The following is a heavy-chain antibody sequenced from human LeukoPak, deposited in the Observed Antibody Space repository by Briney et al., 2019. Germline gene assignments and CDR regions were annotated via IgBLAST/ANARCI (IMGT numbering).Heavy chain of an antibody. V-gene: IGHV1-8*01. CDR2: MNPNSGNT. D-gene: IGHD3-22*01. CDR3: ARRHSSGYYYRYFDY. CDR1: GYTFTSYD. Sequence: ASVKVSCKASGYTFTSYDINWVRQATGQGLEWMGWMNPNSGNTGYAQKFQGRVTVTRNTSISTAYVELSSLRSEDTAVYYCARRHSSGYYYRYFDYWGQGTLVTVSS. J-gene: IGHJ4*02.